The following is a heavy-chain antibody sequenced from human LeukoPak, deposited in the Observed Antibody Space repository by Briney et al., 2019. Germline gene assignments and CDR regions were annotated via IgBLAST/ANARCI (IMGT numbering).Heavy chain of an antibody. V-gene: IGHV1-46*03. CDR3: ARSITMVRGVITTTVGPNWFDP. J-gene: IGHJ5*02. D-gene: IGHD3-10*01. CDR1: GYTFTSYY. CDR2: INPSGGST. Sequence: ASVKVPCKASGYTFTSYYMHWVRQAPGQGLEWMGIINPSGGSTSYAQKFQGRVAMTRDTSTSTVYMELSSLRSEDTAVYYCARSITMVRGVITTTVGPNWFDPWGQGTLVTVSS.